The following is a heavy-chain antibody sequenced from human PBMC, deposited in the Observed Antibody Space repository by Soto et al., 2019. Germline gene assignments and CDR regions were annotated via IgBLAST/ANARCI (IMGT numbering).Heavy chain of an antibody. Sequence: QVQLVQSGAEVKKPGASVKVSCKASGYTFTSYGISWVRQAPGQGLEWMGWISAYNGNTNYAHKLQGRVTMTTDTSTSTAYMELWSLRSDDTAVYYCAREQGGDSSSWHSEDYWGQGTLVTVSS. CDR3: AREQGGDSSSWHSEDY. D-gene: IGHD6-13*01. V-gene: IGHV1-18*01. CDR1: GYTFTSYG. CDR2: ISAYNGNT. J-gene: IGHJ4*02.